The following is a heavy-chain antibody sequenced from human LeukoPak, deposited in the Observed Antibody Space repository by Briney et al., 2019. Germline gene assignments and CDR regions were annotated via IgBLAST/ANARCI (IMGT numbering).Heavy chain of an antibody. V-gene: IGHV1-46*01. CDR3: ARISDGYRREMSFDY. J-gene: IGHJ4*02. CDR1: GYTFTSYY. CDR2: INPSGGST. Sequence: ASVKVSCKASGYTFTSYYMHWVRQAPGQGLEWMGRINPSGGSTSYAQKFQGRVTMTRDTSTSTVYMELSSLRSEDPAVYYCARISDGYRREMSFDYWGQGTLVTVSS. D-gene: IGHD5-24*01.